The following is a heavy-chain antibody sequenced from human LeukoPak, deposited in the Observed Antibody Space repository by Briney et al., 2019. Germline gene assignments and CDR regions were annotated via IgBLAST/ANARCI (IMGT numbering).Heavy chain of an antibody. V-gene: IGHV3-48*04. J-gene: IGHJ3*02. CDR3: ARPVVAATTPDTFDI. Sequence: PGGSLRLSCAASGFTFTSYGMSWVRQAPGKGLEWVSYFSSGGRSIYCADSVKGRFTMSRDNAKNSLYLQMNSLRAEDTAVYYCARPVVAATTPDTFDIWGQGTMVTVSS. CDR1: GFTFTSYG. CDR2: FSSGGRSI. D-gene: IGHD2-15*01.